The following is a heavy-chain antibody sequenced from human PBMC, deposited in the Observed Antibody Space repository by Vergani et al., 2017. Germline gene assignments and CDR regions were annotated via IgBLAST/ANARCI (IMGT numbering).Heavy chain of an antibody. CDR3: ARDRELLRPRDAFDI. CDR1: GFTVSSNY. CDR2: IYSGGST. D-gene: IGHD2-15*01. V-gene: IGHV3-53*01. Sequence: EVQLVESGGGLIQPGGSLRLSCAASGFTVSSNYMSWVRQAPGKGLEWVSVIYSGGSTYYADSVKGRFTISRDNSKNSLYLQMNSLRAEDTAVYYCARDRELLRPRDAFDIWGQGTMVTVSS. J-gene: IGHJ3*02.